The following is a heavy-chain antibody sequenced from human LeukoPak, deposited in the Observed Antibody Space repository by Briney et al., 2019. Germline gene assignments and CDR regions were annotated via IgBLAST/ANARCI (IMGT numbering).Heavy chain of an antibody. V-gene: IGHV4-59*01. CDR1: GGSISSYY. CDR2: IYYSGST. D-gene: IGHD2-15*01. CDR3: AREGVAATDRYYYYYMDV. Sequence: PSETLSLTCTVSGGSISSYYWSWIRQPPGKGLEWIGYIYYSGSTNYNPSLKSQVTISVDTSKNQFSLKLSSVTAADTAVYYCAREGVAATDRYYYYYMDVWGKGTTVTVSS. J-gene: IGHJ6*03.